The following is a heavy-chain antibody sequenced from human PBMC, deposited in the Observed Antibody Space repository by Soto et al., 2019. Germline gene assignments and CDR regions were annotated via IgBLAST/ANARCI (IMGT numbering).Heavy chain of an antibody. J-gene: IGHJ2*01. V-gene: IGHV3-15*07. CDR3: TTVPSPRVVVAATDWYFDL. D-gene: IGHD2-15*01. CDR1: GFTFSNAG. CDR2: IKSKTDGGTT. Sequence: PGGSLRVSCAAAGFTFSNAGMNWVIQATGKGLEWVGRIKSKTDGGTTDYAAHVKGRFTISRDDSKNTLYLQMNSLKTEDTAVYYCTTVPSPRVVVAATDWYFDLWGRGTLVTVSS.